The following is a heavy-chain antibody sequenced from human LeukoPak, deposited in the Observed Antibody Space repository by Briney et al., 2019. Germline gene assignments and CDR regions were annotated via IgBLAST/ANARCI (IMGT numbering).Heavy chain of an antibody. CDR1: GFSFSRYW. V-gene: IGHV3-7*01. CDR3: GSLDSREDSTSRWGPLDI. Sequence: QTGGSLRLSCAASGFSFSRYWMSWVRQAPVRGLEWVANIKPDGSEIYYVDSVKGRFTISRDNARNPLYLQMNSLRAEDTAVYYCGSLDSREDSTSRWGPLDIWGQGTMVTVSS. D-gene: IGHD2-2*01. J-gene: IGHJ3*02. CDR2: IKPDGSEI.